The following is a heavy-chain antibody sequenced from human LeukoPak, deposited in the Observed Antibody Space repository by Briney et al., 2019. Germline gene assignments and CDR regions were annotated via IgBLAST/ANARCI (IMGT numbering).Heavy chain of an antibody. J-gene: IGHJ4*02. CDR2: IYDTSYT. CDR3: ARETKLAGFSGGLRFNY. V-gene: IGHV4-59*01. Sequence: SETLSLTCTVSGGSIGSYYWSWIRQPPGKGLEWIGHIYDTSYTDYNPSVKGRVSISVDTSKNQFSLKLYYVTAADTAIYYCARETKLAGFSGGLRFNYWGQGTLVTV. CDR1: GGSIGSYY. D-gene: IGHD6-19*01.